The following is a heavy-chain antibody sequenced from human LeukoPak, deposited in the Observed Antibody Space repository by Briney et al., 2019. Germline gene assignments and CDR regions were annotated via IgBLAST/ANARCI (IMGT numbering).Heavy chain of an antibody. V-gene: IGHV1-69*13. CDR1: GGTFSSYA. Sequence: SVKVSRKASGGTFSSYAISWVRQAPGQGLEWMGGIIPIFGTANYAQKFQGRVTITADESTSTAYKELSSLRSEDTAVYYCARGGYSNYPRWDYWGQGTLVTVSS. J-gene: IGHJ4*02. CDR3: ARGGYSNYPRWDY. D-gene: IGHD4-11*01. CDR2: IIPIFGTA.